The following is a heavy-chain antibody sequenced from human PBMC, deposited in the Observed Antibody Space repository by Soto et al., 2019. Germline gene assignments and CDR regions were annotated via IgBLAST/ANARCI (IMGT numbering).Heavy chain of an antibody. CDR2: ISVYNGNT. CDR1: GYTFTSYG. CDR3: ARVYDFWSGYQPPFAY. V-gene: IGHV1-18*01. Sequence: ASVKLSCKASGYTFTSYGISWVRQAPGQGLEWMGWISVYNGNTNYAQKLQGRVTMTTDTSTSTAYMELRSLRSDDTAVYYCARVYDFWSGYQPPFAYWGQGTLVPVSS. D-gene: IGHD3-3*01. J-gene: IGHJ4*02.